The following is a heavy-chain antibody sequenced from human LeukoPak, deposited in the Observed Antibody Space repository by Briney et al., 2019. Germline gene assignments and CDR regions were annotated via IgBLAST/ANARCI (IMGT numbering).Heavy chain of an antibody. Sequence: PGGSLRLSCAASGFTFSSYWMHWVRQAPGKGLVWVSRVNSDGSSTTYADSVKGRFTISRDNAKNTLYVQMNSLRAEDTAVYYCLRSGGGRASNWGQGTLVTVSS. CDR1: GFTFSSYW. V-gene: IGHV3-74*01. CDR2: VNSDGSST. CDR3: LRSGGGRASN. J-gene: IGHJ4*02. D-gene: IGHD2-15*01.